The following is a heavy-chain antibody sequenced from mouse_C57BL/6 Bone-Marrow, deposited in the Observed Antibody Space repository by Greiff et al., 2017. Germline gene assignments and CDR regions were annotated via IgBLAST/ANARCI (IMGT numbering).Heavy chain of an antibody. V-gene: IGHV1-15*01. CDR1: GYTFTDYE. J-gene: IGHJ3*01. CDR3: TRRGYDFWFAY. D-gene: IGHD2-2*01. CDR2: IDPETGGT. Sequence: VQLQKSGAELVRPGASVTLSCKASGYTFTDYEMHWVKQTPVHGLEWIGAIDPETGGTAYNQKFKGKAILTADKSSSTAYMELRSLTSEDSAVYYCTRRGYDFWFAYWGQGTLVTVSA.